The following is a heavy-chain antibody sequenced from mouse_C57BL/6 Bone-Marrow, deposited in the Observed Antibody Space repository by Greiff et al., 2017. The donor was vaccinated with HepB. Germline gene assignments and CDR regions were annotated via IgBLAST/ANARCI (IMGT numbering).Heavy chain of an antibody. CDR1: GYTFTEYT. J-gene: IGHJ4*01. D-gene: IGHD2-4*01. V-gene: IGHV1-62-2*01. CDR3: ARHGDYIYYAMDY. Sequence: QVQLQQSGAELVKPGASVKLSCKASGYTFTEYTIHWVKQRSGQGLGWIGWFYPGSGSIKYNEKFKDKATLTAYKSSSTVYMELSSLTSEDSAVYFCARHGDYIYYAMDYWGQGTSVTVSS. CDR2: FYPGSGSI.